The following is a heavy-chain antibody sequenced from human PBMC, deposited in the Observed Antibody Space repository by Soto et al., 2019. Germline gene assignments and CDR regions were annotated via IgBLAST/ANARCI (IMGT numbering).Heavy chain of an antibody. Sequence: PSETLSLTCTVSGGSISSYYWSWIRQPPGKGLEWIGYIYYSGSTNYNPSLKSRVTISIDTSKNQFSLKLSSVTAADTAVYYCARGIKYGDYSRRFDPWGPGTLVTVSS. V-gene: IGHV4-59*01. CDR1: GGSISSYY. CDR3: ARGIKYGDYSRRFDP. J-gene: IGHJ5*02. CDR2: IYYSGST. D-gene: IGHD4-17*01.